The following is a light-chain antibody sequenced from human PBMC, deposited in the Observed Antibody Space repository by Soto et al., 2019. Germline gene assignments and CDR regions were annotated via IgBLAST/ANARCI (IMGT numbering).Light chain of an antibody. CDR1: SSDVGGYNY. CDR3: SSYTSSSTL. V-gene: IGLV2-14*01. Sequence: SALTQPASVSGSPAQSITISCTGTSSDVGGYNYVSWYQQHPGKAPKLMIYDVSNRPSGVSNRFSGSKSGNTASLTISGLQAEDEADYYCSSYTSSSTLFGGGT. CDR2: DVS. J-gene: IGLJ3*02.